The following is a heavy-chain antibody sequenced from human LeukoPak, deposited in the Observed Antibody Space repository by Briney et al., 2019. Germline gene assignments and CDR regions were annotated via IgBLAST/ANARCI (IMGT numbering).Heavy chain of an antibody. V-gene: IGHV3-23*01. CDR2: ISGSGGST. CDR1: GFNFRNAW. J-gene: IGHJ4*02. D-gene: IGHD2-2*01. Sequence: QTGGSLRLSCTASGFNFRNAWMCWVRQAPGKGLEWVSAISGSGGSTYYADSVKGRFTISRDNSKNTLYLQMNSLRAEDTAVYYCAKAPPVARPGYCSSTSCYRDYWGQGTLVTVSS. CDR3: AKAPPVARPGYCSSTSCYRDY.